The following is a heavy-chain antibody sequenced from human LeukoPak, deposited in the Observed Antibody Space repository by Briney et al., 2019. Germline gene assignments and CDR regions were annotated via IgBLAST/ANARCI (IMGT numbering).Heavy chain of an antibody. CDR2: IYYSGST. CDR3: ARVESYYVESWFDP. J-gene: IGHJ5*02. V-gene: IGHV4-59*01. CDR1: GGSISSYY. Sequence: SETLSLTCTVSGGSISSYYWSWIRQPPGKGLEWIGYIYYSGSTSYNPSLKSRVTISVDTSKNQFSLKLSSVTAADTAVYYCARVESYYVESWFDPWGQGTLVTVSS. D-gene: IGHD1-26*01.